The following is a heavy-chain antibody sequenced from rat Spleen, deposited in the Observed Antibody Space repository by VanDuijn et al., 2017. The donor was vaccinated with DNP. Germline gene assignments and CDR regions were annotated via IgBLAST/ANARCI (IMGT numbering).Heavy chain of an antibody. CDR3: ARWVMIRVTGNYQAMDA. CDR2: INKDGSTV. CDR1: GFNFNDYW. D-gene: IGHD4-3*01. J-gene: IGHJ4*01. V-gene: IGHV4-2*01. Sequence: EVKLVESGGGLVQPGRSLKLSCAASGFNFNDYWMGWVRQAPGKGLEWIGEINKDGSTVNYTPSLKDKFTISRDNAQNILYLQMSKLGSEDTAIYYCARWVMIRVTGNYQAMDAWGQGTSVTVSS.